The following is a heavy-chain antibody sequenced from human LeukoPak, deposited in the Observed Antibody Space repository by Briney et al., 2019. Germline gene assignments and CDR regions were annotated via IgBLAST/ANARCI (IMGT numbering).Heavy chain of an antibody. Sequence: GGSLRLSCAASGFTFSTYGMHWVRQAPGKGLEWVAFIWYDGSSKYYADSVKGRFTISRDNSKNTLYLQVNSLSAEDTAVYYCAKDGDTAMVFDYWGQGTLVTVSS. V-gene: IGHV3-30*02. J-gene: IGHJ4*02. CDR2: IWYDGSSK. CDR3: AKDGDTAMVFDY. CDR1: GFTFSTYG. D-gene: IGHD5-18*01.